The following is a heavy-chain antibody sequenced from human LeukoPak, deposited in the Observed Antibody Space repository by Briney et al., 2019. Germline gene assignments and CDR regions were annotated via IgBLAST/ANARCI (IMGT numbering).Heavy chain of an antibody. CDR1: GFSINNYW. D-gene: IGHD2-2*02. V-gene: IGHV3-21*04. Sequence: GGSLTLSCAVSGFSINNYWMTWYRQAPGKGLEWVSSISSSSSYIYYADSVKGRFTISRDNSKNTLYLQMNSLRAEDTAVYYCAKDEGYVVVPAAIPDNWFDPWGQGTLVTVSS. J-gene: IGHJ5*02. CDR3: AKDEGYVVVPAAIPDNWFDP. CDR2: ISSSSSYI.